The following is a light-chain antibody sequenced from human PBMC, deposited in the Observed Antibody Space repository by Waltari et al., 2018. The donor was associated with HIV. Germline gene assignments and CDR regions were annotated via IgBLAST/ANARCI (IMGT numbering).Light chain of an antibody. CDR1: QIVSSSY. V-gene: IGKV3-20*01. Sequence: EIVLTQSPGTLSLSPGERATLSCRASQIVSSSYLAWYQQRPGQAPSLLIYGASSRATGILDRFSGSGSGTDFTLTISRLEPEDFAVYYCQQYGSSPPTFGQGTKVEIK. J-gene: IGKJ1*01. CDR2: GAS. CDR3: QQYGSSPPT.